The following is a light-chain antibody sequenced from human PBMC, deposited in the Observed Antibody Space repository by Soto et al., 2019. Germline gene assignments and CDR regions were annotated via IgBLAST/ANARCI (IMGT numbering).Light chain of an antibody. Sequence: DIQMTQSPSTLSASVGDRVTITCRASQSISSWLAWYQQKPGRDPKLLIYKASSLETGVPSRFSGSGSGTECTLIISSLQPDDFASYYCQQYGSSSPWTFDQGTKVEIK. J-gene: IGKJ1*01. CDR3: QQYGSSSPWT. CDR2: KAS. CDR1: QSISSW. V-gene: IGKV1-5*03.